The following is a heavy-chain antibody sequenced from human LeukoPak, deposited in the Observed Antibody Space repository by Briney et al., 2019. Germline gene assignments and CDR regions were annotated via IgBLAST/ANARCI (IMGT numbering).Heavy chain of an antibody. J-gene: IGHJ4*02. D-gene: IGHD6-13*01. V-gene: IGHV1-69*13. CDR2: IIPIFGTA. CDR3: ARISAAGTFDY. Sequence: ASVQVSCQASGGTFSSYAISWVRQAPGQGLEWMGGIIPIFGTANYAQKFQGRVTITADESTSTAYMELSSLRSEDTAVYYCARISAAGTFDYWGQGTLVTVSS. CDR1: GGTFSSYA.